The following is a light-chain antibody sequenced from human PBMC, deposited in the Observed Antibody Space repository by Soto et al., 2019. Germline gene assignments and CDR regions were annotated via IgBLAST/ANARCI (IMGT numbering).Light chain of an antibody. Sequence: EIVLTQSPGTLSLSPGERATLSFRASQSVSSSYLAWYQQKPGQAPRPLIYDASKRATGVPDRISGSGSGTDYTLTISSLEPEDFAVYYCQQRTRWPMTFGQGTRLEIK. J-gene: IGKJ5*01. CDR2: DAS. CDR1: QSVSSSY. CDR3: QQRTRWPMT. V-gene: IGKV3D-20*02.